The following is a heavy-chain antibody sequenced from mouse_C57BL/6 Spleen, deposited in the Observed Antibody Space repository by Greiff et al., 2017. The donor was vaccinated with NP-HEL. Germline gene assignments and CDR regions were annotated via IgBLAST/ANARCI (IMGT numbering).Heavy chain of an antibody. CDR2: IDPSDSYT. CDR3: ARGHYDGTFDV. D-gene: IGHD1-2*01. Sequence: QVQLQQPGAELVMPGASVKLSCKASGYTFTSYWMHWVKQRPGQGLEWIGEIDPSDSYTNYNQKFKGKSTLTVDKSSSTAYMQLSSLTSEDSAVYDCARGHYDGTFDVWGTGTTVTVSS. J-gene: IGHJ1*03. CDR1: GYTFTSYW. V-gene: IGHV1-69*01.